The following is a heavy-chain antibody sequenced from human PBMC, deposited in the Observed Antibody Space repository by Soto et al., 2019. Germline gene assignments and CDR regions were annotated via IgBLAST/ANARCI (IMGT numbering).Heavy chain of an antibody. CDR2: ISGRGGSA. J-gene: IGHJ2*01. V-gene: IGHV3-23*01. Sequence: EVQLLESGGGLVQPGGSLRLSCVASGFTFSSYDMNWVRQAPGKGLEWVPAISGRGGSAFYADSVEGRFTMSSDNSQNTESLQMNSLRAEDTAVYYCAKDGHYCSGVSWYSGWYFELWGRGTVVTVSS. CDR1: GFTFSSYD. CDR3: AKDGHYCSGVSWYSGWYFEL. D-gene: IGHD2-15*01.